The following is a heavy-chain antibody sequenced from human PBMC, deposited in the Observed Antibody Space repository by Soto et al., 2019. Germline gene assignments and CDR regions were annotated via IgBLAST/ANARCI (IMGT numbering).Heavy chain of an antibody. CDR2: ISGSGGTT. V-gene: IGHV3-23*01. J-gene: IGHJ4*02. Sequence: GGSLRLSCAASGFTFRSYDMSWVRQAPGKGLEWVSTISGSGGTTYYADSVKGRFTILRDNSKNTLYLQMSSLRADDTAVYYCAAIRFWGQGTLVTVSS. CDR3: AAIRF. CDR1: GFTFRSYD.